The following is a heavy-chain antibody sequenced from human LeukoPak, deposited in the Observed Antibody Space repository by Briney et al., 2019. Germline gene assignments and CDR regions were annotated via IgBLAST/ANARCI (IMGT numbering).Heavy chain of an antibody. CDR1: GYTFSTYG. J-gene: IGHJ6*03. CDR2: ISAYNGNT. CDR3: ARDWVVPAAHYYYYMDV. V-gene: IGHV1-18*01. D-gene: IGHD2-2*01. Sequence: ASVKVSCKASGYTFSTYGISWVRQAPGQGLEWMGWISAYNGNTNYAQKLQGRVTMTTDTSTSTAYMELRSLRSDDTAVYYCARDWVVPAAHYYYYMDVWGKGTTVTVSS.